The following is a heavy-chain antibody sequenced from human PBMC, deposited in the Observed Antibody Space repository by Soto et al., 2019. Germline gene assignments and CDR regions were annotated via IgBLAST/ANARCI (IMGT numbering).Heavy chain of an antibody. Sequence: QVQLAQSEAEEKKPGASVKVSCKASGYTFTSYAMHWVRQAPGQRLEWMGWINAGNGNTKYSQKFQGRVTITRDTSASTAYMELSNLRSEDTAVYYCARSIVVVTPLDYWGQGTLVTVSS. CDR1: GYTFTSYA. CDR3: ARSIVVVTPLDY. CDR2: INAGNGNT. V-gene: IGHV1-3*05. J-gene: IGHJ4*02. D-gene: IGHD2-21*02.